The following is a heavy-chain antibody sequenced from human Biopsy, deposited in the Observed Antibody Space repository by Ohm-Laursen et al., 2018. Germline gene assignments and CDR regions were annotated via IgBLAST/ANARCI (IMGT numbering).Heavy chain of an antibody. Sequence: GNLSLTCTVSGGSFTGHYWSWIRQPPGKGLEWIGHISYTGYTSYNASLKSRVTISVDTSRNHFSLRLSSLTAADTAVYYCARGSNDFGGLYFPRWGQGTLLTVSS. CDR2: ISYTGYT. V-gene: IGHV4-59*11. D-gene: IGHD4-23*01. J-gene: IGHJ4*02. CDR3: ARGSNDFGGLYFPR. CDR1: GGSFTGHY.